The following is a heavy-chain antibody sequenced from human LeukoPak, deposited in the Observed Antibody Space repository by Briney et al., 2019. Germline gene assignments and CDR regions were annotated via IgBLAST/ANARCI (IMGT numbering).Heavy chain of an antibody. CDR1: GSGFTFGNFA. CDR3: ARDFKYCGGDCYAGFDP. CDR2: INSDGSTT. V-gene: IGHV3-74*03. J-gene: IGHJ5*02. D-gene: IGHD2-21*02. Sequence: GGSLRLSCEASGSGFTFGNFALSWVRQAPGKGLEWVSRINSDGSTTTYADSVKGQFTISRDNAKNTLYLQMNSLRAEDTAVYYCARDFKYCGGDCYAGFDPWGQGTLVTVSS.